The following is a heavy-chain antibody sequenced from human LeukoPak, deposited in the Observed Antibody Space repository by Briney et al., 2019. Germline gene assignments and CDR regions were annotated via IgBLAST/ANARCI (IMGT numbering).Heavy chain of an antibody. CDR3: ARARGGRTYSETGGYPVFDN. D-gene: IGHD2-8*02. V-gene: IGHV1-69*05. CDR2: IIPIFGTA. CDR1: GGTFSSYA. Sequence: SVKVSCKASGGTFSSYAISWVRQAPGQGLEWMGGIIPIFGTANYAQKFQGRVTITTDESTSTAYMELSSLRSEDTAVYFCARARGGRTYSETGGYPVFDNWGQGTLVTVSS. J-gene: IGHJ4*02.